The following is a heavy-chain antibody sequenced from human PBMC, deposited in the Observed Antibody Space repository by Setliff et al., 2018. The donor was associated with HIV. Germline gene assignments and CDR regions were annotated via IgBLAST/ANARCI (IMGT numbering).Heavy chain of an antibody. CDR3: ARDRRYYNFWSGYSPYYFDS. J-gene: IGHJ4*02. D-gene: IGHD3-3*01. CDR2: VKQDGSEK. Sequence: SLRLSCAASGFTFNTYWMTWVRQAPGKGLEWVANVKQDGSEKYYADSVEGRFTISRDNAKNSLYLHMSSLRGEDTAIYYCARDRRYYNFWSGYSPYYFDSWGQGTLVTVSS. CDR1: GFTFNTYW. V-gene: IGHV3-7*01.